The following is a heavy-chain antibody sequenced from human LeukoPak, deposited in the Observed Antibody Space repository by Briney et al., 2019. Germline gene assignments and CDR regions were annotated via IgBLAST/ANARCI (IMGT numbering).Heavy chain of an antibody. CDR1: GFIFRSYG. D-gene: IGHD3-9*01. CDR3: ARVSNYHILTGYTYYYYMDV. CDR2: IKHDGSDK. V-gene: IGHV3-7*01. Sequence: GGSLRLSCAASGFIFRSYGMSWVRQAPGKRLEWVGNIKHDGSDKYYVDSVKGRFTMSKDNAKNSLYLQMNSLRVEDTAVYYCARVSNYHILTGYTYYYYMDVWGKGTTVTVSS. J-gene: IGHJ6*03.